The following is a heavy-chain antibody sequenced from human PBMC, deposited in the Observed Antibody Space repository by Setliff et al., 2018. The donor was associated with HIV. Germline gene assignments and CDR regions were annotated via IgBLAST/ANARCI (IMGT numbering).Heavy chain of an antibody. V-gene: IGHV3-23*01. J-gene: IGHJ6*03. CDR2: ISGDTYT. CDR1: GFTFSSHA. Sequence: PGGSLRLSCTTSGFTFSSHAMSWVRQAPGKGLQWVSGISGDTYTYTADSVKGRFTISRDNSRNTLYLQMNNLRAEDSGIYYCAKDIDLGRANFYYYMDVWGKGATVTVSS. CDR3: AKDIDLGRANFYYYMDV. D-gene: IGHD7-27*01.